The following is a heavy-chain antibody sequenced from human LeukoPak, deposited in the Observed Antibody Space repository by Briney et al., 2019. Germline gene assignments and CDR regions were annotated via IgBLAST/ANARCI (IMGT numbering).Heavy chain of an antibody. J-gene: IGHJ5*02. V-gene: IGHV3-30*18. CDR2: ISYDGSNK. CDR1: GFTFSSYG. Sequence: PGRSLRLSCAASGFTFSSYGMHWVRQAPGKGLEWVAVISYDGSNKYYADSVKGRFTMSRDNSKNTLYLQMNSLRAEDTAVYYCAKDLMDYYGPHWFDPWGQGTLVTVSS. CDR3: AKDLMDYYGPHWFDP. D-gene: IGHD3-10*01.